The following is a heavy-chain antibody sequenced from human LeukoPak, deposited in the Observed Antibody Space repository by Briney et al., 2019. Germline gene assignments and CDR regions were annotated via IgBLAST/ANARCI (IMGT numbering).Heavy chain of an antibody. CDR1: GFTFSIYD. V-gene: IGHV3-13*01. D-gene: IGHD2/OR15-2a*01. Sequence: GGSLRLSCAASGFTFSIYDMHWVRQATGKGLEWVSAIGTAGDTYYPGSVKGRFTISRENAKNSLYLQMNSLRAGDTAVYYCAREGVYVNAFDIWGQGTMVTVSS. CDR2: IGTAGDT. CDR3: AREGVYVNAFDI. J-gene: IGHJ3*02.